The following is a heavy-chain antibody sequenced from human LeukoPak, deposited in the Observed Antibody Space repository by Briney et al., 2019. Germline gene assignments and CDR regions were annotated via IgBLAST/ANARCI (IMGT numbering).Heavy chain of an antibody. CDR3: SRDISSSTRAFDM. D-gene: IGHD2-15*01. Sequence: PGGSLRLPCAASGFPLSIYEIPWLRQAPGKGLEWVSYITSRGRHTFCADSGKVRFTISRDTHKNSLYLKITGLKGEDRAVYYCSRDISSSTRAFDMWGQGTMVSVP. CDR1: GFPLSIYE. CDR2: ITSRGRHT. J-gene: IGHJ3*02. V-gene: IGHV3-48*03.